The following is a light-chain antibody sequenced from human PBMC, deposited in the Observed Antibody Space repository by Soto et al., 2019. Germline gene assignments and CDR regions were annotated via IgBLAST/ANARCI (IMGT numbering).Light chain of an antibody. CDR1: QSVSSSY. CDR2: GAS. J-gene: IGKJ2*01. CDR3: QQYGSSLYT. Sequence: ETALTQSPGTLSFSPGERATLSCSARQSVSSSYLAWYQQKPGQAPRLLIYGASIRATGIPARFSGSGSGTDFTLTISRLEPEDFAVYYCQQYGSSLYTFGQGTKLEIK. V-gene: IGKV3-20*01.